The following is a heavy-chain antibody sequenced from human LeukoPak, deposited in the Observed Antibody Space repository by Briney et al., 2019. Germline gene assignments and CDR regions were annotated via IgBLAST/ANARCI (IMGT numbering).Heavy chain of an antibody. CDR1: GLTFRNYA. Sequence: PGGSLRLSCAASGLTFRNYAMSWVRQAPGKGLEWVAVISYDGSNKYYADSVKGRFTISRDNSKNTLYLQMNSLRAEDTAVYYCARVLPDSRWIQPFDPWGQGTLVTVSS. CDR3: ARVLPDSRWIQPFDP. D-gene: IGHD5-18*01. V-gene: IGHV3-30*04. J-gene: IGHJ5*02. CDR2: ISYDGSNK.